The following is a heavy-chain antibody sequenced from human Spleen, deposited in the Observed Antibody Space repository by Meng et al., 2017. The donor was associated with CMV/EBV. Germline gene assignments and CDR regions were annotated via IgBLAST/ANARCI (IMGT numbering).Heavy chain of an antibody. V-gene: IGHV4-59*01. CDR2: ISYSGST. Sequence: SETLSLTCTVSGGSINSFYWGWIRQPPGKGLEWIGYISYSGSTNYNPSLKSRVTISVDTSKNQFSLKLSSVTAADTAVYYCARGRLTGYYSDWGQGTLVTVSS. CDR1: GGSINSFY. D-gene: IGHD3-9*01. CDR3: ARGRLTGYYSD. J-gene: IGHJ4*02.